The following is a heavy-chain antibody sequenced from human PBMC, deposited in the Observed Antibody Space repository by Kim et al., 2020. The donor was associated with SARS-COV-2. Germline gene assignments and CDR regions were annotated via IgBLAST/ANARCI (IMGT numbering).Heavy chain of an antibody. J-gene: IGHJ4*02. CDR2: IYYSGST. V-gene: IGHV4-59*13. Sequence: SETLSLTCTVSGGSINNYYWSWIRQSPGKGLEWIGFIYYSGSTNYNPSLKSRVTMSVDASKNQFSLKLTSVTAADTAVYYCARRYGERWGQGTLVTVSS. CDR3: ARRYGER. D-gene: IGHD4-17*01. CDR1: GGSINNYY.